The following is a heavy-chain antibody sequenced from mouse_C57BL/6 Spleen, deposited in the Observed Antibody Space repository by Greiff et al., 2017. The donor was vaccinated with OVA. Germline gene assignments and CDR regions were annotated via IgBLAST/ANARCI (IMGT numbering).Heavy chain of an antibody. Sequence: QVQLQQPGAELVKPGASVKVSCKASGYTFTSYWMHWVKQRPGQGLEWIGRIHPSDSDTNYNQKFKGKATLTVYKSSSTAYMQLSSLTSEDSAVYYCAIEGITTVVAPFDYWGQGTTLTVSS. J-gene: IGHJ2*01. CDR1: GYTFTSYW. D-gene: IGHD1-1*01. CDR3: AIEGITTVVAPFDY. CDR2: IHPSDSDT. V-gene: IGHV1-74*01.